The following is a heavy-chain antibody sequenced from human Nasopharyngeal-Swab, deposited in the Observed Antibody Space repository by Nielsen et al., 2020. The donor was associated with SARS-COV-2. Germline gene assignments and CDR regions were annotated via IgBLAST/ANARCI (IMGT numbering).Heavy chain of an antibody. CDR1: GYTFTSYY. J-gene: IGHJ4*02. CDR2: INPSGGST. CDR3: ARGYCSSTSCYVRGNYFDY. V-gene: IGHV1-46*01. D-gene: IGHD2-2*01. Sequence: ASVKVSCKASGYTFTSYYMHWARQAPGQGLEWMGIINPSGGSTSYAQKFQGRVTMTRDTSTSTVYMELSSLRSEDTAVYYCARGYCSSTSCYVRGNYFDYWGQGTLVTVSS.